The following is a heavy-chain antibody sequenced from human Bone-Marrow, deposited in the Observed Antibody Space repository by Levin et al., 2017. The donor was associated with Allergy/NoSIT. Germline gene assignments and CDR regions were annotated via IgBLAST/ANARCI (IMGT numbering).Heavy chain of an antibody. V-gene: IGHV3-9*01. CDR2: ISWNSGNM. Sequence: GGSLRLSCAGSGFPFDGYAMHWVRQAPGKGLEWVAGISWNSGNMGYADSVKGRFIISRDNGKNSLFLQMNSLRPEDTALYYCARDNRFAGTYRENGFDVWGQGTIVTVSS. D-gene: IGHD3-3*01. CDR3: ARDNRFAGTYRENGFDV. J-gene: IGHJ3*01. CDR1: GFPFDGYA.